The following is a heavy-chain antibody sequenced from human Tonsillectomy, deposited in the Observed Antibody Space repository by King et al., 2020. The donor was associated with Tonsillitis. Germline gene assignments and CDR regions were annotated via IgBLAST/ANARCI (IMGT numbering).Heavy chain of an antibody. D-gene: IGHD3-3*01. J-gene: IGHJ6*02. Sequence: VQLVESGAEVKKPGESLRISCKGSGYSFTNYWISWVRHMPGKGLEWMGRIDPSESYTNYSPSFQGHVTISSDKSISTAYLQWSSLRASDTAIYYCARHYDDVAGMGVWGQGTTVTVSS. CDR3: ARHYDDVAGMGV. V-gene: IGHV5-10-1*03. CDR1: GYSFTNYW. CDR2: IDPSESYT.